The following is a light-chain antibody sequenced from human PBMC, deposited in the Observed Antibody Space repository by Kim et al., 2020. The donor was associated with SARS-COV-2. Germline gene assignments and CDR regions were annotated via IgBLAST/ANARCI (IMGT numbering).Light chain of an antibody. CDR1: QSLSSW. V-gene: IGKV1-5*03. J-gene: IGKJ4*01. CDR2: KSS. CDR3: QQYHSYPVT. Sequence: SALVGDRVTITCRASQSLSSWLAWYQQKPGKAPKLLIYKSSNLQSGVPSRFGGSESGTEFTLTISSLQPDDFATYYCQQYHSYPVTFGGGTKVEIK.